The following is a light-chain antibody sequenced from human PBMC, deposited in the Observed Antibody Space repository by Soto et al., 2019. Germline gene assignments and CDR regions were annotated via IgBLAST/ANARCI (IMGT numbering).Light chain of an antibody. Sequence: DIQMTQPPSSLSASVVDRVTITCRASQSISSYLNWYQQKPGKAPKLLIYAASSLQSGVPSRFSGSGSGTDFTLTISSLQPEDFATYYCQQSYSTPRTFGQGTKVDI. CDR3: QQSYSTPRT. CDR2: AAS. CDR1: QSISSY. V-gene: IGKV1-39*01. J-gene: IGKJ1*01.